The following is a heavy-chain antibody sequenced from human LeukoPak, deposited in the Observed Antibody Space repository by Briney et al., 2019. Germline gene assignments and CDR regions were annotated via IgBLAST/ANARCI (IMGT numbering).Heavy chain of an antibody. J-gene: IGHJ4*02. CDR1: GYTVTGYY. D-gene: IGHD5-12*01. Sequence: ASVKVSCKASGYTVTGYYMHWVRQAPGQGLEWMGWINPNSGGTNYAQKFQGRVTMTRDTSISTAYMELSRLRSDDTAVYYCARGEVVAMISGRFYYFDYWGQGTLVTVSS. CDR3: ARGEVVAMISGRFYYFDY. CDR2: INPNSGGT. V-gene: IGHV1-2*02.